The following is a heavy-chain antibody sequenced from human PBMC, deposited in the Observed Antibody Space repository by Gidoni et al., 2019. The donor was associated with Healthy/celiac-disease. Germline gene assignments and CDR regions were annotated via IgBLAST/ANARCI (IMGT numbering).Heavy chain of an antibody. V-gene: IGHV3-21*01. D-gene: IGHD3-10*01. J-gene: IGHJ6*02. CDR3: ARVWFGPYGMDV. CDR1: GFTFSSYS. CDR2: ISSSSSYI. Sequence: EVQLVESGGGLVKPGGSLRLSCAASGFTFSSYSMNWVRQAPGKGLEWVSSISSSSSYIYYADSVKGRFTISRDNAKNSLYLQMNSLRAEDTAVYYCARVWFGPYGMDVWGQGTTVTVSS.